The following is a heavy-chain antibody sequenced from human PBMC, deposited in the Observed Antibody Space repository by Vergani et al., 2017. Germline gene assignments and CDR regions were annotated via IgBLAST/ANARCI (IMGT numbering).Heavy chain of an antibody. CDR2: IYYSGST. CDR3: ARVAPYSGSSGY. J-gene: IGHJ4*02. V-gene: IGHV4-39*07. CDR1: GGSISSSSYY. Sequence: QLQLQESGPGLVKPSETLSLTCTVSGGSISSSSYYWGWIRQPPGKGLEWIGSIYYSGSTYYNPSLKSRVTISVDTSKNQFSLKLSSVTDSDAAVYYCARVAPYSGSSGYWGQGTLVTVSS. D-gene: IGHD6-25*01.